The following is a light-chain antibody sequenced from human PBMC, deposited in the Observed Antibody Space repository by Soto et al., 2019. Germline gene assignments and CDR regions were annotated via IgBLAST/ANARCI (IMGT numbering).Light chain of an antibody. J-gene: IGKJ4*01. CDR3: LQSYSSPLT. Sequence: DIQMTQSPSSLSASVGDRVTITCRASHNIIRYLSWYQQKPGRAPKLLIYAASNLNSGVPSRFSGSGSGTDFSLTISNLQTEDFATYYCLQSYSSPLTFGGGTRVEIK. V-gene: IGKV1-39*01. CDR2: AAS. CDR1: HNIIRY.